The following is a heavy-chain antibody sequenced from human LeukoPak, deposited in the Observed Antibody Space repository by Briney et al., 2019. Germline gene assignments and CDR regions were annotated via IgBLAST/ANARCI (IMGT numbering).Heavy chain of an antibody. CDR3: ARARVPAAMACWFDP. J-gene: IGHJ5*02. D-gene: IGHD2-2*01. Sequence: PGGSLRLSCAASGFTFSSYWMSWVRQAPGKGLEWVANIKQDGSEKYYVDSVKGRFTISRDNAKNSLYLQMNSLRAEDTAVYYCARARVPAAMACWFDPWGQGTLVTVSS. CDR1: GFTFSSYW. CDR2: IKQDGSEK. V-gene: IGHV3-7*01.